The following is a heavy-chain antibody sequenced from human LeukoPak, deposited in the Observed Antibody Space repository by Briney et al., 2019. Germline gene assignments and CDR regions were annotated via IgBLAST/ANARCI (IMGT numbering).Heavy chain of an antibody. CDR1: GFTFSSYG. J-gene: IGHJ4*02. V-gene: IGHV3-33*06. CDR3: AKDKVPAASLFDY. D-gene: IGHD2-2*01. CDR2: IWYDGSNK. Sequence: GGSLRLSCAASGFTFSSYGMHWVRQAPGKGLEWVAVIWYDGSNKYYADSVKGRFTISRDNSKNTLYLQMNSLGAEDTAVYYCAKDKVPAASLFDYWGQGTLVTVSS.